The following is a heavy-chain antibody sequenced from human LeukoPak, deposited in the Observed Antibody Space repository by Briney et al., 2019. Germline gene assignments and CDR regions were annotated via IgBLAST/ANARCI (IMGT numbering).Heavy chain of an antibody. CDR3: ARDLVWFGALFDY. CDR1: GGSTSSYY. Sequence: SETLSLTCTHTGGSTSSYYWSWIRQPAGKGLEWIGRIYTSGSTNYNPSLKSRVTMSVDTSKNQFSLKLSSVTAADTAVYYCARDLVWFGALFDYWGQGPLVTVSS. J-gene: IGHJ4*02. D-gene: IGHD3-10*01. CDR2: IYTSGST. V-gene: IGHV4-4*07.